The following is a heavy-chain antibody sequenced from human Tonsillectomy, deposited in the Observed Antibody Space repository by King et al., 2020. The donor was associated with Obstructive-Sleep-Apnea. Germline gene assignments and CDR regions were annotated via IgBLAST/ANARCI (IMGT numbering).Heavy chain of an antibody. CDR2: IYYSGST. CDR1: CGSISTYY. V-gene: IGHV4-59*03. J-gene: IGHJ4*02. D-gene: IGHD4-17*01. Sequence: VQLQESGPGLVKPSATLSLTCTVSCGSISTYYWSWIRQPPGKGLEWIGYIYYSGSTNYNPSLKSRVTISVDTSKNQFSLKLSSVTAADTAVYYCAKNLSPTDWGQGTLVTVSS. CDR3: AKNLSPTD.